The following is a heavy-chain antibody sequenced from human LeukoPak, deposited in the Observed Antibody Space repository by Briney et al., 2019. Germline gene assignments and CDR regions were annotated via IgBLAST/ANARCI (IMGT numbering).Heavy chain of an antibody. CDR3: ARDSDWGPLDAFDI. CDR1: GFTFSSYW. CDR2: INSDGSST. J-gene: IGHJ3*02. Sequence: GGSLRLSCAASGFTFSSYWMHWVRQAPGKGLVWVSRINSDGSSTSCADSVKGRFTISRDNAKNTLYLQMNSLRAEDTAVYYCARDSDWGPLDAFDIWGQGTMVTVSS. D-gene: IGHD3/OR15-3a*01. V-gene: IGHV3-74*01.